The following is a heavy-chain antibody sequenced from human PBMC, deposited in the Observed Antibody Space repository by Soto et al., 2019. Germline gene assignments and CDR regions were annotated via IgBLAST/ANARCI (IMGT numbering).Heavy chain of an antibody. D-gene: IGHD3-22*01. J-gene: IGHJ4*02. V-gene: IGHV5-10-1*01. CDR2: IDPSDSQT. CDR3: ARQIYDSDTGPNFQYYFDS. Sequence: PGESLKISGTGSGYSFAGYWITWVRQKRGKGLEWMGRIDPSDSQTYYSPSFRGHVTISVTKSITTVFLQWSSLRASDTATYYCARQIYDSDTGPNFQYYFDSWGQGTPVTVSS. CDR1: GYSFAGYW.